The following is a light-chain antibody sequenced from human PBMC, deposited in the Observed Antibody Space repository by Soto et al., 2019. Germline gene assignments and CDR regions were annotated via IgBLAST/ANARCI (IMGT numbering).Light chain of an antibody. Sequence: QSVLTQPASVSGSPGQSIAISCTGTSSNVGGYNFVSWYQHHPGKAPKLLIYEVNKRPSGVSNRFSGSKSDNTASLTISGLQAEDEADYYCCSYGGDRIFGGGTKLTVL. CDR3: CSYGGDRI. CDR1: SSNVGGYNF. CDR2: EVN. J-gene: IGLJ2*01. V-gene: IGLV2-23*02.